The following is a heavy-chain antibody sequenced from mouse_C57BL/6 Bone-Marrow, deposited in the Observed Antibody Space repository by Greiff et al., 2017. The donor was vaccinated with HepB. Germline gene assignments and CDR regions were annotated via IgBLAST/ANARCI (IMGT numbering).Heavy chain of an antibody. D-gene: IGHD2-4*01. V-gene: IGHV2-2*01. CDR3: AKKGHYDYDYAMDY. Sequence: VQLQQSGPGLVQPSQSLSITCTVSGFSLTSYGVHWVRQSPGKGLEWLGVIWSGGSTDYNAAFISRLSISKDNSKSQVFFKMNSLQADDTAIYYCAKKGHYDYDYAMDYWGQGTSVTVSS. CDR2: IWSGGST. J-gene: IGHJ4*01. CDR1: GFSLTSYG.